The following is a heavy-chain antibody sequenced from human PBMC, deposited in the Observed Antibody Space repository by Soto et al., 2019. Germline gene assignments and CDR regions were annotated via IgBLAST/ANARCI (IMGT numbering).Heavy chain of an antibody. CDR3: ARDFGDGYKNNWFDP. V-gene: IGHV4-30-4*01. Sequence: QVQLQESGPGLVKPSQTLSLTCTVSGGSISSGDYYWGWIRQPPGKGLEWIGYIYYSGSTYYNPSLKSRVTISVDTSKNQFSLKLSSVTAADTAVYYCARDFGDGYKNNWFDPWGQGTLVTVSS. CDR2: IYYSGST. J-gene: IGHJ5*02. CDR1: GGSISSGDYY. D-gene: IGHD5-12*01.